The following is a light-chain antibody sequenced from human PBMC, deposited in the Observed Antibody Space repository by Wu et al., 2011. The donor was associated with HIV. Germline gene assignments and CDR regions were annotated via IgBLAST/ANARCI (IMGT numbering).Light chain of an antibody. CDR1: QSVSISY. V-gene: IGKV3-20*01. CDR3: QQYNSWWT. CDR2: GAS. J-gene: IGKJ1*01. Sequence: EIVLTQSPGTLSLSPGERATLSCRASQSVSISYLAWYQQKPGQAPRLLIYGASSRATGIPDRFSGSGSGTEFTLTISSLQPDDFATYYCQQYNSWWTFGQGTKVEIK.